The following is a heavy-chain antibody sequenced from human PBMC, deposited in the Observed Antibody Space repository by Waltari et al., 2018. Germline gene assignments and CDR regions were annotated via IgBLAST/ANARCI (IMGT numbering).Heavy chain of an antibody. Sequence: QVQLRESGPGLVRPSETLSLTCTVYGDSMTTGSWWTWVRQSPGKGLEWIGEIHQSGDNNYNPSLKSRVTLSIDKSRDVFSLQLPAVTAADTAVYYCATRDVYSGSPCWGQGTLVAVSS. CDR2: IHQSGDN. D-gene: IGHD1-26*01. CDR3: ATRDVYSGSPC. CDR1: GDSMTTGSW. V-gene: IGHV4-4*02. J-gene: IGHJ4*01.